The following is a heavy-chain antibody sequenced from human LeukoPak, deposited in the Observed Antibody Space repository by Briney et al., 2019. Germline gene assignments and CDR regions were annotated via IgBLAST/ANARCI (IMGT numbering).Heavy chain of an antibody. CDR3: AKGVSYDSSGYRDY. CDR1: GFTFTNHW. Sequence: GESLKISCKGSGFTFTNHWIGWVRQMPGKGLEWMGIIYPGDSDARYSPSFQGQVTISADKSISTAYLQWSSLKASDTAMYYCAKGVSYDSSGYRDYWGQGTLVTVSS. CDR2: IYPGDSDA. J-gene: IGHJ4*02. V-gene: IGHV5-51*01. D-gene: IGHD3-22*01.